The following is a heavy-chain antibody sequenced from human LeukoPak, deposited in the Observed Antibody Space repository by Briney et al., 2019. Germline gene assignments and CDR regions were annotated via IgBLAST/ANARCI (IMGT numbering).Heavy chain of an antibody. J-gene: IGHJ4*02. V-gene: IGHV3-30*02. CDR1: GFTFSSYG. CDR2: IRYDGSNK. Sequence: GGSLRLSCAASGFTFSSYGMHWVRQAPGKGLEWVAFIRYDGSNKYYADSVKGRFTISRDNSKNTLYLQMNSLRAEDTAVYYCAKEGVDTAMVPRTQNGLSGLYYFDYWGQGTLVTVSS. D-gene: IGHD5-18*01. CDR3: AKEGVDTAMVPRTQNGLSGLYYFDY.